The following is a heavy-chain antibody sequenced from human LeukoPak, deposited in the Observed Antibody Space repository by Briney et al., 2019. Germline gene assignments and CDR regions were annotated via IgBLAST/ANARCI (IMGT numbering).Heavy chain of an antibody. CDR1: GFTFSSYA. V-gene: IGHV3-23*01. Sequence: GGSLRLSCAASGFTFSSYAMSWVRQAPGKGLEWVSAISGSGGSTYYADSVKGRFTISRDNSKNTLYLQMNSLRAEDTAVYYCARDRDISYYFDYWGQGTLVTVSS. D-gene: IGHD3-9*01. CDR3: ARDRDISYYFDY. CDR2: ISGSGGST. J-gene: IGHJ4*02.